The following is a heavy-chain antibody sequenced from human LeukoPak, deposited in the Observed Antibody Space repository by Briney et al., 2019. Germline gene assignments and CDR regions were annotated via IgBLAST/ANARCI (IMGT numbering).Heavy chain of an antibody. CDR2: IYYSGST. Sequence: SETLSLTCTVSGGSISSSSYYWGWIRQPPGKGLEWIGSIYYSGSTYYNPSLKSRVTISVDTSKNQFSLKLSSVTAADTAVYYCARGVGLGYYYGMDVWGQGTTVTVSS. J-gene: IGHJ6*02. V-gene: IGHV4-39*01. CDR1: GGSISSSSYY. D-gene: IGHD1-26*01. CDR3: ARGVGLGYYYGMDV.